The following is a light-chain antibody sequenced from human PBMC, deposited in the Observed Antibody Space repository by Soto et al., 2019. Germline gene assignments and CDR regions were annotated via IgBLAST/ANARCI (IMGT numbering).Light chain of an antibody. J-gene: IGKJ1*01. CDR3: QQSYTTPWT. CDR2: AAS. Sequence: DIHMTQSPSSLSASVGDRVTITCRASQSISSFLDWYQQKPEKAPKLLIYAASNLQSGVPSRFRGSGSGTDFTLTISSLQPEDFATYYCQQSYTTPWTFGQGTKVDIK. CDR1: QSISSF. V-gene: IGKV1-39*01.